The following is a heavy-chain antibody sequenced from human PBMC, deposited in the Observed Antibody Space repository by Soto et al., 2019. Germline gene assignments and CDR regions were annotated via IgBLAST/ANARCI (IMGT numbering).Heavy chain of an antibody. CDR2: INHSGST. V-gene: IGHV4-34*01. Sequence: SETLSLTCAVYGGSFSGYYWSWIRQPPGKGLEWIGEINHSGSTNYNPSLKSRVTISVDTSTNQFSLKLTSVTAADAALYYFARDFFDSSDYTTNWFDPWGQGTLVTVSS. J-gene: IGHJ5*02. D-gene: IGHD3-22*01. CDR3: ARDFFDSSDYTTNWFDP. CDR1: GGSFSGYY.